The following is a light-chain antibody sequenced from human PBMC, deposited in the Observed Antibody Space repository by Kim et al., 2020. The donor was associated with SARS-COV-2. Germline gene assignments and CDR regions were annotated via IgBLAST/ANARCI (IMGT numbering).Light chain of an antibody. V-gene: IGKV1D-13*01. Sequence: GDRVTITCRASQVISSALAWYQQKPGKAPKFLIYDASSLESGVPSRFSGSGSGTDFTLTISSLQPEDFATYYCQHFNNHPITFGQGTRLEIK. J-gene: IGKJ5*01. CDR3: QHFNNHPIT. CDR1: QVISSA. CDR2: DAS.